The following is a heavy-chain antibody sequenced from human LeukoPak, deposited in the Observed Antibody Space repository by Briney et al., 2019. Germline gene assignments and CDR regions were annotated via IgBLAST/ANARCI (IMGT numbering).Heavy chain of an antibody. V-gene: IGHV3-7*01. CDR3: ATDRKVGTWDPRFNY. CDR1: GFTFNDYW. J-gene: IGHJ4*02. CDR2: IRQDDSEK. Sequence: PGGSLRLSCSASGFTFNDYWMIWVRQAPGKGLEWVANIRQDDSEKNYVDSVKGRFTISRDNAKFSPYLQMNSLRAEDTAVYYCATDRKVGTWDPRFNYWGQGTLVTVSS. D-gene: IGHD4-23*01.